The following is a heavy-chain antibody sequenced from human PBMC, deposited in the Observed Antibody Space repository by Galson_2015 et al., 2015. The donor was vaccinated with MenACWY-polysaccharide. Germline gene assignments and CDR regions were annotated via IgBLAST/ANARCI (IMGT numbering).Heavy chain of an antibody. Sequence: SLRLSCAASGFTFSNFWMSWVRQAPGKKMEWVASIKQDGSEKYLVDSVEGRFTISRDNAENSLFLQMNSLRAEDTAVYYCARERWVRGVFFDQWGQGTLVTVSS. V-gene: IGHV3-7*01. CDR2: IKQDGSEK. CDR3: ARERWVRGVFFDQ. CDR1: GFTFSNFW. J-gene: IGHJ4*02. D-gene: IGHD3-10*01.